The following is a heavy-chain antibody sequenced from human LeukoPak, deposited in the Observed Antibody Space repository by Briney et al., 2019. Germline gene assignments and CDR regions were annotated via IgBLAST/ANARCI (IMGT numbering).Heavy chain of an antibody. V-gene: IGHV1-18*01. CDR2: IGAYNGNT. CDR1: GYTFTSYG. D-gene: IGHD3-10*01. Sequence: ASVKVSCKASGYTFTSYGISWVRQAPGQGLEWMGWIGAYNGNTNYAQKLQGRVTMTTDTSTSTAYMELRSLRSDDTAVYYCARFAMYYYGSGSPMSFDYWGQGTLVTVSS. CDR3: ARFAMYYYGSGSPMSFDY. J-gene: IGHJ4*02.